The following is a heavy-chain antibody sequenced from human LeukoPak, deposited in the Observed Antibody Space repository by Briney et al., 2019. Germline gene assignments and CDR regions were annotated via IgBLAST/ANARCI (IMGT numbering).Heavy chain of an antibody. CDR3: ARVFSFGSSWYRIYYYYGMDV. V-gene: IGHV1-8*01. J-gene: IGHJ6*02. CDR2: MNPNSGNT. CDR1: GYTFTSYD. D-gene: IGHD6-13*01. Sequence: GASVKVSCKASGYTFTSYDINWVRQATGQGLEWMGWMNPNSGNTGYAQKFQGRVTMTRNTSISTAYMELSSLRSEDTAVYYCARVFSFGSSWYRIYYYYGMDVWGQGTTVTVS.